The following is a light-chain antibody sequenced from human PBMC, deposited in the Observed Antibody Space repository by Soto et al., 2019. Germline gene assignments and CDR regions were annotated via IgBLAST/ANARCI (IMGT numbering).Light chain of an antibody. V-gene: IGKV1-39*01. CDR2: AAS. Sequence: DSPVTQSPSSLSASVGDRVTITCRASQSVNDYLNWYQQRPGKAPRLLIYAASTLHSGVPSRFSGSGFGTDFSLTITSLQPEDFATYYCQQSFSTPYIFGQGTKLEIK. CDR1: QSVNDY. J-gene: IGKJ2*01. CDR3: QQSFSTPYI.